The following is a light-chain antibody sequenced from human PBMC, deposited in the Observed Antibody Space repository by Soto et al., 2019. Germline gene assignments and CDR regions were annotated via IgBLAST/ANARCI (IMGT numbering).Light chain of an antibody. J-gene: IGKJ5*01. CDR2: DAS. CDR1: RSVGAN. CDR3: QQRSNWPPIT. Sequence: EIVMTQSPATLSVSPGERATLSCRASRSVGANLAWYQQKPGQAPRLLIYDASNRATGIPARFSGSGSGTDFTLTISSLEPEDFAVYYCQQRSNWPPITFGQGTRLEI. V-gene: IGKV3-11*01.